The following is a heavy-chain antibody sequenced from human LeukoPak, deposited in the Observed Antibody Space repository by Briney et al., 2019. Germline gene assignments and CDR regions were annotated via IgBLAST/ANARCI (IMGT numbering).Heavy chain of an antibody. CDR1: GFTFSSYE. CDR2: ISSSGSTI. D-gene: IGHD1-1*01. Sequence: GGSLRLSCAASGFTFSSYEMNWVRQAPGKGLEWVSYISSSGSTIYYADSVKGRFTISRDNSKSTLYLQMDSLRADDTAVYYWAKEPTWNYYYYYSMDVWGKGTTVTVSS. V-gene: IGHV3-48*03. CDR3: AKEPTWNYYYYYSMDV. J-gene: IGHJ6*03.